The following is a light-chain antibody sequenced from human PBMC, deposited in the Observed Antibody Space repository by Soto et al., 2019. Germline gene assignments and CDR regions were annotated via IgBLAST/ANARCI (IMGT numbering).Light chain of an antibody. CDR2: DAS. V-gene: IGKV1-5*01. CDR1: QSISSW. CDR3: QQYHSYSST. Sequence: DIQMTQSPSTLSASVGDRVTITCRASQSISSWLAWYQQKPGKAPKLLIYDASSLESGVPSRFSGSGSGTEFTLTISSLQPDDFATCYCQQYHSYSSTFGQGTKVEIK. J-gene: IGKJ1*01.